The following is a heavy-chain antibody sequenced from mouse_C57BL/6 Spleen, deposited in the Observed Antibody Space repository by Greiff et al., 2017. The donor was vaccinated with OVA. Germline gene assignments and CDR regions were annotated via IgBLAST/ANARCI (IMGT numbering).Heavy chain of an antibody. CDR2: IYPGSGST. V-gene: IGHV1-55*01. D-gene: IGHD3-2*02. CDR3: TAQATIYYAMDY. Sequence: VQLQQSGAELVKPGASVKMSCKASGYTFTSYWITWVKQRPGQGLEWIGDIYPGSGSTNYNEKFKSKATLTVDKSSSTAYMQLSSLTSEDSAVYYCTAQATIYYAMDYWGQGTSVTVSS. CDR1: GYTFTSYW. J-gene: IGHJ4*01.